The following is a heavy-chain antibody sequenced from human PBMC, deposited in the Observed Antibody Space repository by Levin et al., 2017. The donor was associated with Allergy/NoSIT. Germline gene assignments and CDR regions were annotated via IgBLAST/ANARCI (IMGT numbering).Heavy chain of an antibody. D-gene: IGHD2-2*01. CDR1: GFTFSSYA. Sequence: PGGSLRLSCAASGFTFSSYAMHWVRQAPGKGLEWVAVISYDGSNKYYADSVKGRFTISRDNSKNTLYLQMNSLRAEDTAVYYCGPMDQYWGQGTLVTVSS. V-gene: IGHV3-30-3*01. J-gene: IGHJ4*02. CDR2: ISYDGSNK. CDR3: GPMDQY.